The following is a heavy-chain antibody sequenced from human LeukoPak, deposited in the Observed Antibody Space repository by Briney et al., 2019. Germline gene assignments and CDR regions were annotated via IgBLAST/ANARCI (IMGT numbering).Heavy chain of an antibody. J-gene: IGHJ6*02. Sequence: GGSLRLSCAASGFTFSSYAMHWVRQAPGKGLEWVAVISYDGSNKYYADSVKGRFTISRDNSKNTLYLQMNSLRAEDTAVYYCARGASSSSWLGGGYYYYGMDVWGQGTTVTVSS. CDR3: ARGASSSSWLGGGYYYYGMDV. CDR2: ISYDGSNK. CDR1: GFTFSSYA. V-gene: IGHV3-30-3*01. D-gene: IGHD6-13*01.